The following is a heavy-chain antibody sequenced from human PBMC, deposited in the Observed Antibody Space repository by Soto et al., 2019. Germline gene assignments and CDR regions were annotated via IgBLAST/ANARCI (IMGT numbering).Heavy chain of an antibody. CDR1: GFTFSSYA. Sequence: EVQLLESGGGLVQPGGSLRLSCAASGFTFSSYAMSWVRQAPGKGLEWVSAISGSGGSTYYADSVKGRFTISRDNSKNTLYLQMNSGRAGDTAVYYCAKKGGGYSGGWDGGYYYYGMDVWGQGTTVTVSS. V-gene: IGHV3-23*01. CDR3: AKKGGGYSGGWDGGYYYYGMDV. D-gene: IGHD6-19*01. CDR2: ISGSGGST. J-gene: IGHJ6*02.